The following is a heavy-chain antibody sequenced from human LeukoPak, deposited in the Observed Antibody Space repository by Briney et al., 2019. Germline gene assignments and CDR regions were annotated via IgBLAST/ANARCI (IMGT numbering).Heavy chain of an antibody. CDR2: ISISSSII. D-gene: IGHD1-26*01. Sequence: GGSLRLSCAASGFTFSSYSMNWVRQAPGKGLEWVSYISISSSIIYYADSVKGRITISRDNSRSTLYLQVNSLRAEDTAMYYCVKGGVVGGGPRPHAFEIWGRGTMVTVSS. V-gene: IGHV3-48*04. CDR3: VKGGVVGGGPRPHAFEI. J-gene: IGHJ3*02. CDR1: GFTFSSYS.